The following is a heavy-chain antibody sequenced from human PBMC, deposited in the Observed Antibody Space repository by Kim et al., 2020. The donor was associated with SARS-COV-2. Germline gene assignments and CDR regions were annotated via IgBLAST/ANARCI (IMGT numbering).Heavy chain of an antibody. CDR2: IYHSGSS. CDR3: ARTTSYGLWYFDC. V-gene: IGHV4-59*11. Sequence: SETLSLTCTVSGDSISSHYWSWIRQPPGKGLEWIGYIYHSGSSSYKSSLRSRVTMSVDTSRNQFSLKLSSVTAADTAVYYCARTTSYGLWYFDCWGQGTLLTVSS. CDR1: GDSISSHY. D-gene: IGHD1-1*01. J-gene: IGHJ4*02.